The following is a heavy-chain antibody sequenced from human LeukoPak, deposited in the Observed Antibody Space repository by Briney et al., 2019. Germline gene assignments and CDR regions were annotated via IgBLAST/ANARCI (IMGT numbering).Heavy chain of an antibody. CDR1: GYTFNNYY. CDR3: ARGGHGTSVAVAGTGDF. CDR2: IDPSDGST. J-gene: IGHJ4*02. Sequence: PGASVKVSCKASGYTFNNYYIHWVRQAPGQGLEWMGIIDPSDGSTIYAQRFQGRVTMTRDMSTITVYMQLSSLRFEDTAVYYCARGGHGTSVAVAGTGDFWGQGTLVTVSS. V-gene: IGHV1-46*02. D-gene: IGHD6-19*01.